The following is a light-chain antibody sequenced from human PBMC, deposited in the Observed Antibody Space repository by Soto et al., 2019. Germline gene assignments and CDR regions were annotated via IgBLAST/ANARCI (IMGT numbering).Light chain of an antibody. J-gene: IGKJ2*01. CDR3: QQRSNCPPYT. Sequence: EIVLTQSPATLSLSPGARATLSCRASQSVSSYLAWYQQKPGQATRLLIYDASNRATGIPARFSGSGSGTDFTLTISSLEPEDVAVYYCQQRSNCPPYTFGQGTKLEIK. CDR2: DAS. V-gene: IGKV3-11*01. CDR1: QSVSSY.